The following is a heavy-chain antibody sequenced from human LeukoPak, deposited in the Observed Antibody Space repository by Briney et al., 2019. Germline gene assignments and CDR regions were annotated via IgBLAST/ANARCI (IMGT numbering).Heavy chain of an antibody. CDR3: ARVSYPYFFDF. D-gene: IGHD5-18*01. Sequence: SETLSLTCTVSGGSISSYYWSWIRQPPGKGLEWIGYIYYSGSTNYNPSPKSRVTISVDTSKNQFSLKLNSVTAADTAVYYCARVSYPYFFDFWGQGTLVTASS. CDR2: IYYSGST. V-gene: IGHV4-59*12. CDR1: GGSISSYY. J-gene: IGHJ4*02.